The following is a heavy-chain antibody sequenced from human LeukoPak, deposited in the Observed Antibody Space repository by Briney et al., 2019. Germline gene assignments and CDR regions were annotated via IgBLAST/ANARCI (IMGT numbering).Heavy chain of an antibody. CDR2: IYYDGSAA. Sequence: DPSETLSLTCTVSGGSISSYYWSWIREPPGKGLEWIGYIYYDGSAATYNPSLRSRVTISVDRSKNQFSLKLISVTAADTAVYYCARHGYSSAWYGAFDLWGQGTMVTVSS. CDR1: GGSISSYY. CDR3: ARHGYSSAWYGAFDL. D-gene: IGHD6-19*01. V-gene: IGHV4-59*08. J-gene: IGHJ3*01.